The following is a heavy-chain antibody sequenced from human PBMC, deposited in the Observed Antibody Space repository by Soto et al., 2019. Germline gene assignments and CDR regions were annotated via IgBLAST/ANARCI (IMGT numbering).Heavy chain of an antibody. D-gene: IGHD2-8*02. CDR2: IYYTGTT. J-gene: IGHJ5*02. Sequence: QVQLQESGPRLVKPSETLSLTCTVSGDSITNYYWSWIRQAPGKGLEWVGYIYYTGTTTYNPSLKSRVAMSLDTSKKQVSLKVTSVTAADTAVYYCAREYWRWFDPWGQGTLVTVSS. CDR3: AREYWRWFDP. CDR1: GDSITNYY. V-gene: IGHV4-59*01.